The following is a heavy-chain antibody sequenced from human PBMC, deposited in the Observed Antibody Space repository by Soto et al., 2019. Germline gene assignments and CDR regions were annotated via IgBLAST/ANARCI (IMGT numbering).Heavy chain of an antibody. CDR2: INPSGGST. J-gene: IGHJ6*02. CDR3: ARDLVFREVDYYYGMDV. D-gene: IGHD3-3*01. V-gene: IGHV1-46*01. Sequence: ASVKVSCKASGYTFTSYYMHWVRQAPGQGLEWMGIINPSGGSTSYAQKFQGRVTMTRDTSTSTVYMELSSLRSEDTAVYYCARDLVFREVDYYYGMDVWGQGTTVTVSS. CDR1: GYTFTSYY.